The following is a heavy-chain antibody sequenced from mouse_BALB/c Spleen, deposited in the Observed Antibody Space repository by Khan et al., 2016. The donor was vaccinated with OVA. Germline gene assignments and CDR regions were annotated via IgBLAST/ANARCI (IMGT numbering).Heavy chain of an antibody. CDR2: ISYSGNT. CDR1: GYSITSDYA. CDR3: ARIYGGDFDY. J-gene: IGHJ2*01. D-gene: IGHD1-1*01. Sequence: EVELVESGPGLVKPSQSLSLTCTVTGYSITSDYAWNWIRQFPGNKLEWMGYISYSGNTKYNPSLQSRISITRDTSENQFFLQLNSVTIEDTATYYCARIYGGDFDYWGQGTTLTVSS. V-gene: IGHV3-2*02.